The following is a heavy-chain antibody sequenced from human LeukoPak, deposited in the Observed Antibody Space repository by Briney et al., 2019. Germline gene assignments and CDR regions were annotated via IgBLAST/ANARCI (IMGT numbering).Heavy chain of an antibody. CDR2: ISGSGGST. V-gene: IGHV3-23*01. CDR3: ARDFRDEAMVRGVIIGYYYYYYMDV. CDR1: GFTFSSYA. J-gene: IGHJ6*03. D-gene: IGHD3-10*01. Sequence: GGSLRLSCAASGFTFSSYAVSWVRQAPGKGLEWVSAISGSGGSTYYAYSVKGRFTISRDNSKNTLYLQMNSLRAEDTAVYYCARDFRDEAMVRGVIIGYYYYYYMDVWGKGTTVTVSS.